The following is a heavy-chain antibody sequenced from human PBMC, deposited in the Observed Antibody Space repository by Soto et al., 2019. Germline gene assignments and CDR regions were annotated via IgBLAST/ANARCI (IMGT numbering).Heavy chain of an antibody. V-gene: IGHV4-59*13. D-gene: IGHD7-27*01. CDR1: GDSISSYY. Sequence: PSETLSLTCTVSGDSISSYYWSWIRQPPGKGLEWIGYIYYTGSTNYNPSLKSRVTMSVDTSKNQFSLNLASLTAADTAIYYCARANWYSEFWGQGTLVTVSS. CDR3: ARANWYSEF. J-gene: IGHJ4*02. CDR2: IYYTGST.